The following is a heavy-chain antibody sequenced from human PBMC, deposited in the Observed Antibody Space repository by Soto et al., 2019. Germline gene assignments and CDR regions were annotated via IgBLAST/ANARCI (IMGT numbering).Heavy chain of an antibody. D-gene: IGHD3-22*01. CDR3: AKDGNSQRLYYDDSGYSGYYYYGMHV. CDR2: ISGSGATT. CDR1: KFTFSSYA. J-gene: IGHJ6*02. V-gene: IGHV3-23*01. Sequence: EVQLLESGGGLVQPGGSLRLSCAASKFTFSSYAMNWVRQAPGKGLEWVSVISGSGATTHYADSVKGRFTISRDNSRDTVYLQMNGLRAEDTAVYYCAKDGNSQRLYYDDSGYSGYYYYGMHVWGQGTTVTVSS.